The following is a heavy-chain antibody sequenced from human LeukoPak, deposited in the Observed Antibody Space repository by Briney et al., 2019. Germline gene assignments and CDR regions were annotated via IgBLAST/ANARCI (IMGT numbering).Heavy chain of an antibody. CDR3: ARDYGANSGWFDP. CDR2: MSPNSGYT. V-gene: IGHV1-8*01. J-gene: IGHJ5*02. Sequence: ASVKVSCKASGYTFTSYEINWVRQATGEGGEWVGWMSPNSGYTGYAQKFQGRVTMTRDTSISTAYMELSSLRSEDTAVYYCARDYGANSGWFDPWGQGTLVTVSS. D-gene: IGHD4-23*01. CDR1: GYTFTSYE.